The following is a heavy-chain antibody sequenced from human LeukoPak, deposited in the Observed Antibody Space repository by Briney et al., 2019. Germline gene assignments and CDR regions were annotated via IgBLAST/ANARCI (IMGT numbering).Heavy chain of an antibody. J-gene: IGHJ4*02. CDR2: ISGSGDVT. D-gene: IGHD2-8*02. CDR1: GLSLSSNA. V-gene: IGHV3-23*01. Sequence: GGSVSLSLEASGLSLSSNALNWFRKAPGKGLDWASGISGSGDVTYYADSVGGRLTISRDNAKNTLYLQMNSLIVEDTAIYYCTKGATLVPQGDFEYWGQGTLVTVSS. CDR3: TKGATLVPQGDFEY.